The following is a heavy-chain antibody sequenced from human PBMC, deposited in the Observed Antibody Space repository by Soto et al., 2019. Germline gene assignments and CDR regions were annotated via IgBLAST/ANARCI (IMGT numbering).Heavy chain of an antibody. D-gene: IGHD6-19*01. Sequence: QVHLVESGGGVVQPGRSLRLSCVASGFSLSTYGMHWVRQAPGKGLEWVTFISFDGSDKYYGDSVKGRFTISRDNSKNPGYLQMDSLRPEDTALFSGARGGSDTSMGDAFATWGQGTMVIVSS. CDR3: ARGGSDTSMGDAFAT. V-gene: IGHV3-30*03. CDR2: ISFDGSDK. CDR1: GFSLSTYG. J-gene: IGHJ3*02.